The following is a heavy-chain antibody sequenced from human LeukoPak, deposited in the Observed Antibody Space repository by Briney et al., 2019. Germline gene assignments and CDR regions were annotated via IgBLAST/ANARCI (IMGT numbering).Heavy chain of an antibody. CDR2: IYYSGST. Sequence: SETLSLTCTVSGGSISSYYWSWIRQPPGKGLEWIGYIYYSGSTNYNPSLKSRVTISVDTPKNQFSLKLSSVTAADTAVYYCAGGNSGYYYMDVWGKGTTVTVSS. D-gene: IGHD4-23*01. J-gene: IGHJ6*03. CDR1: GGSISSYY. CDR3: AGGNSGYYYMDV. V-gene: IGHV4-59*01.